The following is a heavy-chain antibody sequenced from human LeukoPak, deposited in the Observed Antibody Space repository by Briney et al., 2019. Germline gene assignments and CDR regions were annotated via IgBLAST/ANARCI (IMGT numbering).Heavy chain of an antibody. V-gene: IGHV4-39*07. CDR3: ARVIGSSSWPIYYYYYMDV. Sequence: PSETLSLTCTVSGGSISSSSYYWGWIRQPPGKGLEWIGSIYYSGSTYYNPSLKSRVTISVDTSKNQFSLKLSSVTAADTAVYYCARVIGSSSWPIYYYYYMDVWGKGTTVTVSS. D-gene: IGHD6-13*01. CDR1: GGSISSSSYY. CDR2: IYYSGST. J-gene: IGHJ6*03.